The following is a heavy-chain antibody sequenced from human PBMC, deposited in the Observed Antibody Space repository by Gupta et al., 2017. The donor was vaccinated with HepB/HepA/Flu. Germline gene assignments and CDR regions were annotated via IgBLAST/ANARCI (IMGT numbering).Heavy chain of an antibody. J-gene: IGHJ4*02. CDR2: ISWNSGSI. V-gene: IGHV3-9*01. CDR1: GFTFPDSA. CDR3: AKGFTVDTAMGGRPLDY. D-gene: IGHD5-18*01. Sequence: EVQLVESGGGLVQPGRSLRLSCAASGFTFPDSALHWVRKAPGKGLEWVSGISWNSGSIGYADSVKGRFTISRDNAKNSLYLQMISLRAEDTALYYCAKGFTVDTAMGGRPLDYWGQGTLVTVSS.